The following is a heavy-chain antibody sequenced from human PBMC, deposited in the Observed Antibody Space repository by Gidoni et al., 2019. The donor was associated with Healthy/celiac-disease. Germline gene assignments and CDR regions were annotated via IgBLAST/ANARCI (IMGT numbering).Heavy chain of an antibody. J-gene: IGHJ4*02. Sequence: EVQLVESGGVVVQPGGSLRLSCAASGFTFDDYTMHWVRQAPGKGLEWVSLISWDGGSTYYADSVKGRFTISRDNSKNSLYLQMNSLRTEDTALYYCAKDGCGGDCLFDYWGQGTLVTVSS. CDR1: GFTFDDYT. CDR3: AKDGCGGDCLFDY. V-gene: IGHV3-43*01. CDR2: ISWDGGST. D-gene: IGHD2-21*02.